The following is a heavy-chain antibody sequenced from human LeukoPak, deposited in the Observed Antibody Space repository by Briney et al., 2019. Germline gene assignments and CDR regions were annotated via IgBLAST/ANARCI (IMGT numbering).Heavy chain of an antibody. D-gene: IGHD5-18*01. J-gene: IGHJ6*03. CDR1: GYTFTSYG. Sequence: ASVQVSCKASGYTFTSYGISWVRPAPGQGLEWMGWISAYNGNTNYAQKLQGRVTMTTDTSTSTAYMELRSLRSDDTAVYYCARGTWIQPYYYYYYMDVWGKGTTVTISS. V-gene: IGHV1-18*01. CDR3: ARGTWIQPYYYYYYMDV. CDR2: ISAYNGNT.